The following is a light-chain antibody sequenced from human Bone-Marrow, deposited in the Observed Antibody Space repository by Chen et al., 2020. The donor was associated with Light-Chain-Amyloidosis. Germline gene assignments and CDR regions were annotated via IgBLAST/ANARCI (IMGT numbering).Light chain of an antibody. CDR1: SSDVGGYNY. J-gene: IGLJ2*01. CDR2: DVS. V-gene: IGLV2-14*01. Sequence: SALTQPASVSGSPGQSIPISCTGTSSDVGGYNYVSWYQQHPGKAPKLMIYDVSNRPSGVSNRSSGSKSGNTASLTISGLQAEDEADYYCSSYTSSSVVFGGGTKLTVL. CDR3: SSYTSSSVV.